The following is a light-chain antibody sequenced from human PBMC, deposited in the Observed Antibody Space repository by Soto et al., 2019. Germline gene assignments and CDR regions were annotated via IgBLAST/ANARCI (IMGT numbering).Light chain of an antibody. J-gene: IGKJ1*01. Sequence: EIVLTQSPDTLSLSPGQRATLSCRASQRVSSSFLAWYQQRPGQAPRLLFYDASRRATGIPDKFSASGSGTDFSLTISNLEPEDFAVYYCHQYSSSPWTFGQGTKVEV. CDR3: HQYSSSPWT. V-gene: IGKV3-20*01. CDR1: QRVSSSF. CDR2: DAS.